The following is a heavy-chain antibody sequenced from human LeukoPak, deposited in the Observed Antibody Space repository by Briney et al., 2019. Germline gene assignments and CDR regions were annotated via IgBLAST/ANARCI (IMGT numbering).Heavy chain of an antibody. J-gene: IGHJ4*02. CDR1: GFTFSSYG. V-gene: IGHV3-30*18. CDR3: AKELYFGSGSYPDY. CDR2: ISDDGSDN. D-gene: IGHD3-10*01. Sequence: PGRSLRLSCAASGFTFSSYGMHWVRQAPGKGLEWVAVISDDGSDNHYADSVKGRFTISRDNSKNTVYLQMSSLRPEDTAVYFCAKELYFGSGSYPDYWGQGTLVRVSS.